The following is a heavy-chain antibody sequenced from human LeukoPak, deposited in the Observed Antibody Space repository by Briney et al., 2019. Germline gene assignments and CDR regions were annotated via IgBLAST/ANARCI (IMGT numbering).Heavy chain of an antibody. CDR1: GFTFSSYG. V-gene: IGHV3-21*01. D-gene: IGHD3-22*01. Sequence: PGGSLRLSCAASGFTFSSYGMHWVRQAPGKGLEWVSSISSSSSYIYYADSVKGRFTISRDNAKNSLYLQMNSLRAEDTAVYYCARDLLLTYYYDSSGYLSFDYWGQGTLVTVSS. J-gene: IGHJ4*02. CDR3: ARDLLLTYYYDSSGYLSFDY. CDR2: ISSSSSYI.